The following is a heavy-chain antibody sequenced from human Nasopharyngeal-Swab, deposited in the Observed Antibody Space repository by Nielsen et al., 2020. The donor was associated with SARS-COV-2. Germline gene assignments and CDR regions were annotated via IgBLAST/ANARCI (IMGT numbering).Heavy chain of an antibody. CDR1: GDSVSSNTAA. D-gene: IGHD2-15*01. Sequence: SQTLSLTCAISGDSVSSNTAAWRWIRQSPSRGIEWLGRTWYRSKWHYDYAESVKSRITINPDTTKNQFYLQLNSVTSEDTAVYYCARGSQGTRWSWGQGTLVTVSS. CDR3: ARGSQGTRWS. CDR2: TWYRSKWHY. J-gene: IGHJ5*02. V-gene: IGHV6-1*01.